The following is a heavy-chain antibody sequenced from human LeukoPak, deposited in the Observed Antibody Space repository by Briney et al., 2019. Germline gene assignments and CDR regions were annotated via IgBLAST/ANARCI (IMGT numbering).Heavy chain of an antibody. CDR1: GYTFTGYY. D-gene: IGHD5-12*01. CDR2: INPNSGGT. J-gene: IGHJ4*02. V-gene: IGHV1-2*02. CDR3: ARDRGRSGYDM. Sequence: GASVKVSCKASGYTFTGYYMHWARQAPGQGPEWMGWINPNSGGTNYAQKFQGRVTMTRDTSISTAYMELSRLRSDDTAVYYCARDRGRSGYDMWGQGTLVTVSS.